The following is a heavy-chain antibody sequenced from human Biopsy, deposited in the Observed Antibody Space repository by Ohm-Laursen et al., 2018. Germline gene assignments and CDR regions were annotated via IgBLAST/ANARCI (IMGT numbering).Heavy chain of an antibody. CDR3: ARDLYDFCGGCPFDP. CDR1: GESFNGYY. CDR2: INGSGGST. Sequence: GTLSLTCAVYGESFNGYYWSWVRQAPGKGLECVSVINGSGGSTYYADPVKGRFTISRDNSKNTLYLQMNSLRAKDTAMYYCARDLYDFCGGCPFDPWGQGTLVTVSP. D-gene: IGHD3-3*01. V-gene: IGHV3-23*01. J-gene: IGHJ5*02.